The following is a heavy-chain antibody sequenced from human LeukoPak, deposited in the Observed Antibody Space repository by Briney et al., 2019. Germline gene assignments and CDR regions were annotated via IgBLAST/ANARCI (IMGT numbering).Heavy chain of an antibody. J-gene: IGHJ4*02. CDR2: IYYSGST. CDR1: GGSISSSSYY. Sequence: PSETLPLTCTVSGGSISSSSYYWGWVRQPPGKGLEWIGSIYYSGSTYYNPSLKSRVTISVDTSKNQFSLKLSSVTAADTAVYYCARATQEQWLVRGNDYWGQGTLVTVSS. CDR3: ARATQEQWLVRGNDY. D-gene: IGHD6-19*01. V-gene: IGHV4-39*07.